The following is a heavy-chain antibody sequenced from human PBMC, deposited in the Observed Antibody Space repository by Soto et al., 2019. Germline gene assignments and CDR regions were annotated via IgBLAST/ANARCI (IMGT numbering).Heavy chain of an antibody. J-gene: IGHJ4*02. CDR2: ISGSGGST. V-gene: IGHV3-23*01. CDR3: AKDGRSRYYYGSGSYYFFDY. CDR1: GFTFSSYA. Sequence: GESLKISCAASGFTFSSYAMSWVRQAPGKGLEWVSAISGSGGSTYYADSVKGRFTISRDNSKNTLYLQMNSLRAEDTAVYYCAKDGRSRYYYGSGSYYFFDYWGQGTLVTVSS. D-gene: IGHD3-10*01.